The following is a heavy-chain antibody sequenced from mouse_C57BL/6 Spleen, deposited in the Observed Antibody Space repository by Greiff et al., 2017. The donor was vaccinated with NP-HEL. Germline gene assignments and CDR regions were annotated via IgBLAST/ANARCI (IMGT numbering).Heavy chain of an antibody. CDR2: IDPSDSET. D-gene: IGHD3-1*01. Sequence: VQLQQPGAELVRPGSSVKLSCKASGYTFTSYWMHWVKQRPIQGLEWIGNIDPSDSETHYNQKFKDKATLTVDKSSSTAYMQLSSLTSEDSAVYYCARSRATGWYFDVWGTGTTVTVSS. V-gene: IGHV1-52*01. CDR1: GYTFTSYW. CDR3: ARSRATGWYFDV. J-gene: IGHJ1*03.